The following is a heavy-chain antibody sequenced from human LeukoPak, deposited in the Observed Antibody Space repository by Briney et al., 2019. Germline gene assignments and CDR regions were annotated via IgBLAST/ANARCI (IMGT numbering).Heavy chain of an antibody. D-gene: IGHD3-10*01. V-gene: IGHV3-23*01. CDR1: GFTFSSYG. Sequence: GGSLRLSCAASGFTFSSYGMSWVRQAPGKGLEWVSAISGSGGSTYYADSVKGRFTISRDSSKNTLYLQMNSLRAEDTAVYYCAKDRITMVRGVTKFDPWGQGTLVTVSS. J-gene: IGHJ5*02. CDR2: ISGSGGST. CDR3: AKDRITMVRGVTKFDP.